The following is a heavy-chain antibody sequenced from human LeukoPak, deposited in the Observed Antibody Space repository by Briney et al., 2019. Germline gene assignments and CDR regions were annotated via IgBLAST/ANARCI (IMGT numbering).Heavy chain of an antibody. Sequence: KASETLSLACTVSGGSITSYFWSWIRQPPGKALEWFAYISHSGTINYNPSLKSRVAISLDASKNQFSLKLRSVTAADTAVYYCAGEDYGGYRFDFWGQGMLVTVSS. J-gene: IGHJ4*02. D-gene: IGHD4-23*01. CDR2: ISHSGTI. CDR1: GGSITSYF. V-gene: IGHV4-59*01. CDR3: AGEDYGGYRFDF.